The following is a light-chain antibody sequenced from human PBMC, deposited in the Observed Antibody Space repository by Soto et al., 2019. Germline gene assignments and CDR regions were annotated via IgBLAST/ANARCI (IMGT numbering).Light chain of an antibody. CDR3: QSYDSSNVV. CDR1: SGSIVSSY. J-gene: IGLJ2*01. Sequence: NFMLTQPHSVSESPGETVTISCTRSSGSIVSSYVQWYQQRPGGSPTTVIYKDNQRPSGVADRFSGSIARSSNSASLAISGMETDDEADYYCQSYDSSNVVFGGGTKLTVL. V-gene: IGLV6-57*01. CDR2: KDN.